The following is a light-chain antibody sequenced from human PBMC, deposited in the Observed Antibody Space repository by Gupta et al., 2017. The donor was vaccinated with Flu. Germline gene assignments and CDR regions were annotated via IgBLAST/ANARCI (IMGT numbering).Light chain of an antibody. Sequence: DIQMTQSPSSVSASVGDGVSVTCRASQTIYSEVAWYQHKPGKAPKLLIHPATTLQNGVPSRFSGSGYGTDFTLTITSLQPEDFATYYCQQAYSFPLTFGGGTKVEI. J-gene: IGKJ4*01. CDR1: QTIYSE. CDR2: PAT. CDR3: QQAYSFPLT. V-gene: IGKV1-12*01.